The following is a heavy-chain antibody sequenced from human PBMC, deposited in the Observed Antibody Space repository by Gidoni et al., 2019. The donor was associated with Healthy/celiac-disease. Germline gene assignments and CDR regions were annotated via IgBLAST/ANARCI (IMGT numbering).Heavy chain of an antibody. J-gene: IGHJ5*02. CDR3: ARGGGRAAAANWFDP. Sequence: QVQLVQSGAEVKKPGSSVQVSCKASGGTFSSYAISWVRQAPGQGLEWMGRIIPILGIANYAQKFQGRVTITADKSTSTAYMELSSLRSEDTAVYYCARGGGRAAAANWFDPWGQGTLVTVSS. CDR1: GGTFSSYA. D-gene: IGHD6-13*01. V-gene: IGHV1-69*04. CDR2: IIPILGIA.